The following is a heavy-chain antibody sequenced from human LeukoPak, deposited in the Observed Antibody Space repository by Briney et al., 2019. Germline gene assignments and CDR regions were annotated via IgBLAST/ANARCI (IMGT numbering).Heavy chain of an antibody. Sequence: SETLSLTCTVSRGSISSSRYYWGWIRQPPGKGLEWIGSIYYSGSTYYNPSLKSRVTISVDTSKNQFSLKLTSVTAPDTAMYYCVRHEWNYYYYYVDVWGKGTTVTVSS. J-gene: IGHJ6*03. CDR2: IYYSGST. V-gene: IGHV4-39*01. D-gene: IGHD3-3*01. CDR1: RGSISSSRYY. CDR3: VRHEWNYYYYYVDV.